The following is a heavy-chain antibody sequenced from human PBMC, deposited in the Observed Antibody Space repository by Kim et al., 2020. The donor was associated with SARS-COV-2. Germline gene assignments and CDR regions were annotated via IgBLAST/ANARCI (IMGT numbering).Heavy chain of an antibody. CDR3: ARATYYDSLTGYQAWAYGMDV. V-gene: IGHV3-21*06. CDR1: KFTFSSYS. Sequence: GGPLRLSCAASKFTFSSYSMNWVRQAPGKGLEWVSSISSSSKDIFYAASVRGRFTISRDNAKSSLYLQMSSLTVEDTAVYFCARATYYDSLTGYQAWAYGMDVWGQGTTVTVSS. J-gene: IGHJ6*02. D-gene: IGHD3-9*01. CDR2: ISSSSKDI.